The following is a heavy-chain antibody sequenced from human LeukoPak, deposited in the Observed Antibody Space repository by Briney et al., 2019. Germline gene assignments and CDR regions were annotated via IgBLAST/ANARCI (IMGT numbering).Heavy chain of an antibody. J-gene: IGHJ4*02. D-gene: IGHD3-9*01. CDR2: IYYSGST. V-gene: IGHV4-59*01. CDR1: GGSLSSYY. Sequence: SETLSLTCTVSGGSLSSYYWTWLRQPPGKGLEWIGYIYYSGSTNYNPSLKSRVTMSVDTSKNQFSLKLNSVTAADTAVYYCARSGTLTGYLYWGQGALVTVSS. CDR3: ARSGTLTGYLY.